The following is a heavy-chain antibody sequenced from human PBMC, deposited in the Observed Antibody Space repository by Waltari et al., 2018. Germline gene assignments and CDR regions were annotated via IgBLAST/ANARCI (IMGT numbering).Heavy chain of an antibody. CDR3: AKAQQGDYYYMDV. CDR1: GFTFDDYA. CDR2: ISGEGGST. J-gene: IGHJ6*03. D-gene: IGHD6-13*01. V-gene: IGHV3-43D*04. Sequence: EVQLVESGGVVVQPGGSLRLSCAASGFTFDDYAMHWVRQAPGKGLGWVSLISGEGGSTYYADSVKGRFTISRDNSKNSLYLQMNSLRAEDTAVYYCAKAQQGDYYYMDVWGKGTTVTVSS.